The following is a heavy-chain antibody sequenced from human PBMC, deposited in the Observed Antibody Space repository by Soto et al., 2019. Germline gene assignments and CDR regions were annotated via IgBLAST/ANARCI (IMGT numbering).Heavy chain of an antibody. J-gene: IGHJ6*02. Sequence: ESRKISCHGSGYSFTSYWIGWVRQMPGKGRGWVGIIYPGDSDTSHSPSFQGQVTISDDKSISTAYLQWSSLKASDTALYYCARCQYYYDSSGYYYYYYGMDVWGQGTPVTVSS. CDR1: GYSFTSYW. D-gene: IGHD3-22*01. V-gene: IGHV5-51*01. CDR3: ARCQYYYDSSGYYYYYYGMDV. CDR2: IYPGDSDT.